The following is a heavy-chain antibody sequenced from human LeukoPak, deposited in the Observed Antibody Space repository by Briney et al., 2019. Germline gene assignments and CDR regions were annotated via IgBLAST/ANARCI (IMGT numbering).Heavy chain of an antibody. D-gene: IGHD4-17*01. CDR1: GGSISSYY. CDR2: IYYSGST. V-gene: IGHV4-59*08. CDR3: ARGGDYGDLRYFDY. J-gene: IGHJ4*02. Sequence: SETLSLTCTVSGGSISSYYWSWIRQTPGKGLEWIGYIYYSGSTNYNPSLKSRVTISVDTSKNQFSLKLSSVTAADTAVYYCARGGDYGDLRYFDYWGQGTLVTVSS.